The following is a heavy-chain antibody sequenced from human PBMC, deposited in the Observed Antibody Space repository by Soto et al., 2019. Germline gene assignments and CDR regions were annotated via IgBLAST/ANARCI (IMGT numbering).Heavy chain of an antibody. J-gene: IGHJ4*02. CDR1: GFTFSNYA. CDR2: ISSDGNNK. V-gene: IGHV3-30-3*01. CDR3: ARDHYSSSPGNFDY. D-gene: IGHD6-6*01. Sequence: QVQLVESGGGVVQPGRSLRLSCAASGFTFSNYAMHWVRQAPGKGLEWVAIISSDGNNKYYAGSVKGRFTISRDNSKNTLYLQMNSLRAEGTAVHYCARDHYSSSPGNFDYWGQGTLVTVSS.